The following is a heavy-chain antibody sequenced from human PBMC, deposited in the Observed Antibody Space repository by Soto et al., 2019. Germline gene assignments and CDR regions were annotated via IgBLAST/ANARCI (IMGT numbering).Heavy chain of an antibody. CDR3: ARGVGIVGATTWYYGMDV. Sequence: ASETLSLTCTVSGGSISSYYWSWIRQPPGKGLEWIGYIYYSGSTNYNPSLKSRVTISVDTSKNQFSLKLSSVTAADTAVYYCARGVGIVGATTWYYGMDVWGQGTTVTVSS. CDR2: IYYSGST. J-gene: IGHJ6*02. CDR1: GGSISSYY. V-gene: IGHV4-59*01. D-gene: IGHD1-26*01.